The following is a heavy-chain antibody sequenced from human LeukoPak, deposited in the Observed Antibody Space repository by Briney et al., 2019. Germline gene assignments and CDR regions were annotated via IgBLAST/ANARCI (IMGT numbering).Heavy chain of an antibody. J-gene: IGHJ4*02. CDR2: FDPEDGET. Sequence: ASVKVSCKVSGYTLTELSMHWVRQAPGKGLEWMGGFDPEDGETIYAQKFQGRVTMTEDTSTDTAYMELSSLRSEDTAVYYCATTISHYYDSSGYYYPLDYWDQGTLVTVSS. CDR3: ATTISHYYDSSGYYYPLDY. D-gene: IGHD3-22*01. CDR1: GYTLTELS. V-gene: IGHV1-24*01.